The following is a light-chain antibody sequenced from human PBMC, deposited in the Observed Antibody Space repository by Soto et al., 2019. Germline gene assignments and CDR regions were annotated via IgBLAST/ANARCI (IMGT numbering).Light chain of an antibody. Sequence: EIVMTQSPATLSVSPGERATLSCRASQSVSSNLAWYQHKPGQAPRLLIFGASTRATGIPARFTGSGSGTEVTLTISSLQSEDFAGYYCQQYNNYVTFGQGTRLEIK. V-gene: IGKV3-15*01. CDR3: QQYNNYVT. CDR2: GAS. CDR1: QSVSSN. J-gene: IGKJ5*01.